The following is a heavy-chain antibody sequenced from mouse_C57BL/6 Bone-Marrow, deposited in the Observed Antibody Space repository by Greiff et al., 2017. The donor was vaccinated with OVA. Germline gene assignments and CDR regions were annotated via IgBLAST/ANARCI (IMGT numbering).Heavy chain of an antibody. CDR2: ISYDGSN. V-gene: IGHV3-6*01. CDR1: GYSITSGYY. Sequence: VQLQQSGPGLVKPSQSLSLTCSVTGYSITSGYYWNWIRQFPGNKLEWMGYISYDGSNNYNPSLKNRISITRDTSKNQFFLKLNSVTTEDTATYYCARGRYTDWYFDVWGTGTTVTVSS. D-gene: IGHD1-1*01. J-gene: IGHJ1*03. CDR3: ARGRYTDWYFDV.